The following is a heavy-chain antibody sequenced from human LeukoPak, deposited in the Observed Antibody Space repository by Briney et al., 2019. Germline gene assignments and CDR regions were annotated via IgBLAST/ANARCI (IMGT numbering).Heavy chain of an antibody. CDR3: ARVRVVVAARGPFDY. J-gene: IGHJ4*02. V-gene: IGHV1-69*06. Sequence: SVKVSCKASGGTFSSYAISWVRQAPGQGLEWMGGIIPIFGTANYAQKFQGRVTITADKSTSTAYMELSSLRSEDTAVYYCARVRVVVAARGPFDYWGQGTLVTVSS. CDR2: IIPIFGTA. D-gene: IGHD2-15*01. CDR1: GGTFSSYA.